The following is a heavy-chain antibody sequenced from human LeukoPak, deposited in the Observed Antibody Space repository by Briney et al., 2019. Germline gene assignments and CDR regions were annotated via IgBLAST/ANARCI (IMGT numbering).Heavy chain of an antibody. D-gene: IGHD3-10*01. CDR3: ARAAPGGWFDP. CDR1: GYSISSDYY. Sequence: SETLSLTCTVSGYSISSDYYWGWIRQPPGKGLEWIGYIYYSGSTNYNPSLKSRVTISVDTSKNQFSLKLSSVTAADTAVYYCARAAPGGWFDPWGQGTLVTVSS. J-gene: IGHJ5*02. CDR2: IYYSGST. V-gene: IGHV4-59*01.